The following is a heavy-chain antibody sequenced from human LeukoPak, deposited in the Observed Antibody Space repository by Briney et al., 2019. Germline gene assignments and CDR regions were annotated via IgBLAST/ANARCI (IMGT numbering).Heavy chain of an antibody. V-gene: IGHV3-30*18. J-gene: IGHJ4*02. Sequence: GGSLRLSCAASGFTFSSYGMHWARQAPGKGLEWVAVISYDGSNKYYADSVKGRFTISRDNSKNTLYLQMNSLRAEDTAVYYCAKDRVRQQLVPFDYWGQGTLVTVSS. CDR3: AKDRVRQQLVPFDY. CDR1: GFTFSSYG. D-gene: IGHD6-13*01. CDR2: ISYDGSNK.